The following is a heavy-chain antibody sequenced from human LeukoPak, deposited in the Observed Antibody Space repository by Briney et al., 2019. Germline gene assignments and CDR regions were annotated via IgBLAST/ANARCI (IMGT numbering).Heavy chain of an antibody. CDR1: SXSISSYS. J-gene: IGHJ4*02. Sequence: PSETLSLTCTVSSXSISSYSWSWIRQPPGKGLEWIGYIYYSGSTSYNPSLKSRVIMSVDTPKNQFSLKLSSVTAADTAVYYCARHGTLPYYYDSSGYPFLDYWGQGTLVTVSS. V-gene: IGHV4-59*08. D-gene: IGHD3-22*01. CDR2: IYYSGST. CDR3: ARHGTLPYYYDSSGYPFLDY.